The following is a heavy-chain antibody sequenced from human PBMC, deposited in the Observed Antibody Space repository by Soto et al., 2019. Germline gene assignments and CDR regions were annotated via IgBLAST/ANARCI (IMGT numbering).Heavy chain of an antibody. CDR2: INKDGSQK. J-gene: IGHJ4*02. V-gene: IGHV3-7*03. D-gene: IGHD6-19*01. Sequence: LRLSCAASGFTLSNYWMTWVRQAPGKGLEWVANINKDGSQKNCVDSVKGRFTIARDNGQNSLSLQINSLRVEDTAVYYCVRELGLAYWGQGALVTVSS. CDR1: GFTLSNYW. CDR3: VRELGLAY.